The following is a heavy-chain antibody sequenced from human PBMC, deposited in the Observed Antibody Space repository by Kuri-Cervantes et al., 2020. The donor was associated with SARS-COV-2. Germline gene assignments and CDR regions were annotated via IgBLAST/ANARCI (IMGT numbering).Heavy chain of an antibody. CDR3: AAPLYCSGGSCYSDAFDI. CDR1: GFTFSGHW. D-gene: IGHD2-15*01. Sequence: GGSLRLSCAASGFTFSGHWIHWVRQAPGKGLVWVSRINPDGSYTNNADSVKGRFTLSRDNGKNSLYLQMNSLRAEDTAVYYCAAPLYCSGGSCYSDAFDIWGQGTMVTVSS. V-gene: IGHV3-74*01. CDR2: INPDGSYT. J-gene: IGHJ3*02.